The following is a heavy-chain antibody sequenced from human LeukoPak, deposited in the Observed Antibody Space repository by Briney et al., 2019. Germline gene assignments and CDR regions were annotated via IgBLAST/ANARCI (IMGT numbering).Heavy chain of an antibody. V-gene: IGHV4-38-2*02. CDR3: ASYCSSTSCFASDAFDI. CDR1: GYSISSGYY. Sequence: SETLSLTCTVSGYSISSGYYWGWIRQPPGKGLEWIGIIYHSGSTYYNPSLKSRVTISVDTSKNQFSLKLSSVTAADTAVYYCASYCSSTSCFASDAFDIWGQGTMVTVSS. CDR2: IYHSGST. J-gene: IGHJ3*02. D-gene: IGHD2-2*01.